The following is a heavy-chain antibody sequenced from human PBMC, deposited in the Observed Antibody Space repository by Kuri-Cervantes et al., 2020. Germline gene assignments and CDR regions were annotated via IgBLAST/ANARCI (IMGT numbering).Heavy chain of an antibody. J-gene: IGHJ4*02. D-gene: IGHD6-19*01. CDR1: GGSISGYY. CDR2: INHSGST. V-gene: IGHV4-34*01. Sequence: GSLRLSCTVSGGSISGYYWNWIRQPPGKGLEWIGEINHSGSTNYNPSLKSRVTISVDTSKNQFSLKLSSVTAADTAVYYCARGYSSGWYGYWGQGTLVTVSS. CDR3: ARGYSSGWYGY.